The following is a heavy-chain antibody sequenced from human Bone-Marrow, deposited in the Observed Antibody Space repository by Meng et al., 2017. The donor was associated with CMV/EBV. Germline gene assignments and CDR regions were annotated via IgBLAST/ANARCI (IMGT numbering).Heavy chain of an antibody. Sequence: ASVKVSCKASGYTFTSYYMHWVRQAPGQGLEWMGITNPSGGSTSYAQKFQGRVTMTRDTSTSTVYMELSSLRSEDTAVYYCARDRVARYDFWSGYYEGGVGDGMDVWGQGTTVTVSS. J-gene: IGHJ6*02. D-gene: IGHD3-3*01. CDR3: ARDRVARYDFWSGYYEGGVGDGMDV. CDR2: TNPSGGST. CDR1: GYTFTSYY. V-gene: IGHV1-46*01.